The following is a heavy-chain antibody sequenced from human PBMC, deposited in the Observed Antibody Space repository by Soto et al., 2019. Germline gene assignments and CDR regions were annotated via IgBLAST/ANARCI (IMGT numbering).Heavy chain of an antibody. V-gene: IGHV3-53*02. J-gene: IGHJ4*02. CDR3: ATDGGDGYNSPYFDY. Sequence: EVQLVETGGGLIQPGGSLRLSCAASGFTVSTNYMSWVRQAPGKGLEWVSVIYSGGSTYYADSVKGRFTISRDNSKNTLYLQMNSLRADDTAVYYCATDGGDGYNSPYFDYWGQGTLVTVSS. CDR2: IYSGGST. CDR1: GFTVSTNY. D-gene: IGHD3-16*01.